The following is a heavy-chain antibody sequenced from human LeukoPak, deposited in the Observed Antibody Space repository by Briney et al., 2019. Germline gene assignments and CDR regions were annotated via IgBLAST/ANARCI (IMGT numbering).Heavy chain of an antibody. CDR2: INWNGDST. V-gene: IGHV3-20*04. Sequence: GGSLRLSCAASGFTFSSYSMNWVRQAPGKGLEWVSGINWNGDSTDYADSVKGRFTISRDNAKNSLYLQMNSLRAEDTAVYYCASAGSGLYWGQGTLVTVSS. J-gene: IGHJ4*02. D-gene: IGHD6-19*01. CDR3: ASAGSGLY. CDR1: GFTFSSYS.